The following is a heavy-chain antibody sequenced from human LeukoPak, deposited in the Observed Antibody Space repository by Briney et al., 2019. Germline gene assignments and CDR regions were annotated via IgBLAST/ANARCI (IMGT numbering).Heavy chain of an antibody. Sequence: GGSLRLSCAASGFTVSSNYMSWVRQAPGEGLEWVSVIYSGGSTYYADSVKGRFTISRDNPKNTLYLQMNSLRAEDTAVYYCASLSYYYDSSGYDDYWGQGTLVTVSS. CDR3: ASLSYYYDSSGYDDY. J-gene: IGHJ4*02. CDR1: GFTVSSNY. CDR2: IYSGGST. D-gene: IGHD3-22*01. V-gene: IGHV3-53*01.